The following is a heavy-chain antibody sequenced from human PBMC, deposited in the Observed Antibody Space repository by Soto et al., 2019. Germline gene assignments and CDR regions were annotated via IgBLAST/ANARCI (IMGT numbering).Heavy chain of an antibody. CDR1: GGSISSSSYY. CDR3: ARSPPGYVVVPAAIPLKVFDI. J-gene: IGHJ3*02. V-gene: IGHV4-39*01. Sequence: PSETLSLTCTVSGGSISSSSYYWGWIRQPPGKGLEWIGSIYYSGSTYYNPSLKSRVTISVDTSKNQFSLKLSSVTAADTAVYYCARSPPGYVVVPAAIPLKVFDIWGQGTMVTVSS. D-gene: IGHD2-2*01. CDR2: IYYSGST.